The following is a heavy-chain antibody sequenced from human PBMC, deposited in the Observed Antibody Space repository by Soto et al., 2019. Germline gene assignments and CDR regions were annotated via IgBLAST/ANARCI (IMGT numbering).Heavy chain of an antibody. Sequence: ASVKVSCKASGYTFTSYGISWVRQAPGQGLEWMGWISAYNGNTNYAQKLQGRVTMTTDTSTSTAYMELRSLRSDDTAVYYCARDIITMIDLPFDYGGQGTLVTVSS. CDR3: ARDIITMIDLPFDY. CDR1: GYTFTSYG. V-gene: IGHV1-18*04. J-gene: IGHJ4*02. CDR2: ISAYNGNT. D-gene: IGHD3-22*01.